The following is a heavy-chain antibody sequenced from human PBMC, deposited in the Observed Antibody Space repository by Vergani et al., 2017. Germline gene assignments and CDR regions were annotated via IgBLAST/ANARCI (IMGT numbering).Heavy chain of an antibody. Sequence: QVQLVESGGGVVQPGRSLRLSCAASGFTFNQYGMHWVRPAPGKGLEWVAVTWYDGNNKQYADSVEGRFTISRDNSKSTMYLQMNSLRHEDTGVYYGARDERLLYNRIDPWGKGTPVTVSS. CDR1: GFTFNQYG. CDR2: TWYDGNNK. CDR3: ARDERLLYNRIDP. D-gene: IGHD1-14*01. J-gene: IGHJ5*02. V-gene: IGHV3-33*01.